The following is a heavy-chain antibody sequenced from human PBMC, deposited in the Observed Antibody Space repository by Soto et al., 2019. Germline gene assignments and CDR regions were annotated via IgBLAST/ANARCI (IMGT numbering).Heavy chain of an antibody. J-gene: IGHJ4*02. Sequence: EVQLVESGGGLVQPGGSLRLSCAASGFTFNDYAMRWVRQAPGKGLDWVSGINWNSGNIGYSDSVKGRFTISRDSAKNSLYLQMNSLRAEDTALYYCAKGGSSSGRYSDYWGQGTLVTVSS. V-gene: IGHV3-9*01. CDR3: AKGGSSSGRYSDY. CDR2: INWNSGNI. CDR1: GFTFNDYA. D-gene: IGHD6-6*01.